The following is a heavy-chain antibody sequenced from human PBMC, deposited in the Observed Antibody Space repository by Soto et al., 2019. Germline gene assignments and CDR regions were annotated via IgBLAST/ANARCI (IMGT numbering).Heavy chain of an antibody. D-gene: IGHD3-10*01. CDR1: GGSISSSSYY. V-gene: IGHV4-39*01. CDR2: IYYSGST. Sequence: QLQLQESGPGLVKPSETLSLTCTVSGGSISSSSYYWGWIRQPPGKGLEWIGSIYYSGSTYYNPSLKSRVTISVDTSKNQFSLKLSSVTAADTAVYYCARHPYLLDVLLWFGESDPGMDVWGQGTTVTVSS. CDR3: ARHPYLLDVLLWFGESDPGMDV. J-gene: IGHJ6*02.